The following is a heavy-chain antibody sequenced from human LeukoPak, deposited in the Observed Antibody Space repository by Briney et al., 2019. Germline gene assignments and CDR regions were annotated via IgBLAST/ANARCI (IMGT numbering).Heavy chain of an antibody. CDR1: GGSFSFYY. CDR3: ARAPQAEMAYFDY. J-gene: IGHJ4*02. D-gene: IGHD5-24*01. V-gene: IGHV4-59*01. CDR2: IFDSGST. Sequence: SETLSLTCTVSGGSFSFYYWSWIRQPSGKGLEWIGYIFDSGSTNYNPSLKSRVSMSIDTSKNHFSLKLNSVTAADTAVYYCARAPQAEMAYFDYWGQGTRVTVPS.